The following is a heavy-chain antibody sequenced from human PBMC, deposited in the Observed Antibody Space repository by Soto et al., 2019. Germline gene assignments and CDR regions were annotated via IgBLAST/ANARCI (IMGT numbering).Heavy chain of an antibody. D-gene: IGHD4-17*01. CDR2: IYYSGST. CDR3: ARDSVTVTTSYGMDV. J-gene: IGHJ6*02. V-gene: IGHV4-59*01. Sequence: PSETLSLTCTVSGGSISSYYWSWIRQPPGKGLEWIGYIYYSGSTNYNPSLKSRVTISVDTSKNQSSLKLSSVTAADTAVYYCARDSVTVTTSYGMDVWGQGTTVTVSS. CDR1: GGSISSYY.